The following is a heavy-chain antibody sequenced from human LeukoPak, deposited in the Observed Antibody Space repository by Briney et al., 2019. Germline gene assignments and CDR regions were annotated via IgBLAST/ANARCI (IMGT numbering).Heavy chain of an antibody. D-gene: IGHD6-13*01. CDR1: GFSFSSYR. CDR2: ISYDGSNK. Sequence: GGSLRLSCAASGFSFSSYRMNWVRQAPGKGLEWVAVISYDGSNKYYADSVKGRFTISRDNSKNTLYLQMNSLRAEDTAVYYCARDLVAAADHYWGQGTLVTVSS. J-gene: IGHJ4*02. V-gene: IGHV3-30*03. CDR3: ARDLVAAADHY.